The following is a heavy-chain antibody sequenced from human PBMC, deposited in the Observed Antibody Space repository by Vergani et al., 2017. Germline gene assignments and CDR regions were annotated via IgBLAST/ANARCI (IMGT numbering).Heavy chain of an antibody. V-gene: IGHV5-51*01. D-gene: IGHD2-2*01. J-gene: IGHJ3*02. CDR1: RYIFTSYW. CDR3: ARSAIGYCSSTSCSGGAFDI. CDR2: IYPGDSDT. Sequence: EVQLVQSGAEVKKPGESLKISCKGSRYIFTSYWIGWVRQMPGKGLEWMGIIYPGDSDTRYSPSFQGQVTISADKSISTAYLQWSSLKASDTAMYYCARSAIGYCSSTSCSGGAFDIWGQGTMVTVSS.